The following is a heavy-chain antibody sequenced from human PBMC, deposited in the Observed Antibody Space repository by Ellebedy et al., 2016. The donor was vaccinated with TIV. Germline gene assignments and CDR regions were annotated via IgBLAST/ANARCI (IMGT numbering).Heavy chain of an antibody. CDR1: GGSISSYY. CDR3: ARGGDFDWLFSNF. D-gene: IGHD3-9*01. V-gene: IGHV4-59*01. CDR2: IHYNGNT. Sequence: MPSETLSLTCTVSGGSISSYYWSWIRQPPGKGLEWIAFIHYNGNTNYNPSLKSRVTISVDTSKNQFSLKLNSVTAADTAMYYCARGGDFDWLFSNFWGQGTLVTVSS. J-gene: IGHJ4*02.